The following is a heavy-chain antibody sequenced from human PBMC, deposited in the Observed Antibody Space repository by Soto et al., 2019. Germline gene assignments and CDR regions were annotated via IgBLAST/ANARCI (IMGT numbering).Heavy chain of an antibody. CDR2: ISYEGNNK. Sequence: QVQLVESGGGVVQPGRSLRLSCAASGFTFSNYGMHWVRQAPGKGLEWVAVISYEGNNKYYVHSVKGRFTISRDNSKKTLFLQMNSLRAEDTAVYYCAKVGRYSSDWVSAEYFQHWDQGTLVIVSS. D-gene: IGHD6-19*01. J-gene: IGHJ1*01. CDR1: GFTFSNYG. CDR3: AKVGRYSSDWVSAEYFQH. V-gene: IGHV3-30*18.